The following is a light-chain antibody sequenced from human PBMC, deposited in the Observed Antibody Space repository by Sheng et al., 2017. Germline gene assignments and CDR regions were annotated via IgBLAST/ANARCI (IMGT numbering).Light chain of an antibody. J-gene: IGKJ2*01. CDR3: QQYSRSPPT. CDR2: GAS. CDR1: QSVSSNR. Sequence: EIVLTQSPGTLSLSPGERATLSCRASQSVSSNRLVWYQQRPGQAPWLLIYGASSRATGTPDRFSGGGSGTDFTLTISRLEPEDFAVYYCQQYSRSPPTFGQGTKLE. V-gene: IGKV3-20*01.